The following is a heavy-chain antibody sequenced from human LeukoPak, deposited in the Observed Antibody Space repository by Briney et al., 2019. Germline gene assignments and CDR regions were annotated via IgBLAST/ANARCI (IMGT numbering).Heavy chain of an antibody. V-gene: IGHV1-2*02. CDR3: ARGDFTGRYNYYMDV. D-gene: IGHD3/OR15-3a*01. J-gene: IGHJ6*03. CDR2: INPNGGGT. CDR1: GYTFTGYY. Sequence: ASVKVSCKASGYTFTGYYMHWVRQAPGQGLEWMGWINPNGGGTNYAQKFQGRVTMTRDTSISTAYMELSRLRSDDTAVYYCARGDFTGRYNYYMDVWGKGTTVTVSS.